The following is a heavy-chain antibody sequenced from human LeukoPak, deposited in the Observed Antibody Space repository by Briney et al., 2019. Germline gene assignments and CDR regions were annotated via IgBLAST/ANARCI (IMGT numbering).Heavy chain of an antibody. V-gene: IGHV1-2*02. CDR1: GYTFTDYY. CDR2: INPNSGAT. Sequence: ASVKLSCKASGYTFTDYYMHWVRHAPGQGLEWMGWINPNSGATIYAQKFQGRVTITRDSSISTAYIEESRFTADDTAVYHCATTFSSGWYFHYWGQGTLVTVSS. CDR3: ATTFSSGWYFHY. D-gene: IGHD6-19*01. J-gene: IGHJ4*02.